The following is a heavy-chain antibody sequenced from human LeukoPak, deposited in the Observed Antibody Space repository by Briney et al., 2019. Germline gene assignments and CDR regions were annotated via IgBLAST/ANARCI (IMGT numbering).Heavy chain of an antibody. CDR3: ARVGVRIALQGSWFDP. CDR1: AFIFSGHW. V-gene: IGHV4-34*01. CDR2: INHSGST. Sequence: GSLRLSCEGSAFIFSGHWMNWIRQPPGKGLEWIGEINHSGSTNYNPSLKSRVTISVDTSKNQFSLKLSSVTAADTAVYYCARVGVRIALQGSWFDPWGQGTLVTVSS. D-gene: IGHD3-10*01. J-gene: IGHJ5*02.